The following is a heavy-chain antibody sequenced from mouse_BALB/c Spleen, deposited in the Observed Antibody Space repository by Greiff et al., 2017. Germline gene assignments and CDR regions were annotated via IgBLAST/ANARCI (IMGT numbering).Heavy chain of an antibody. J-gene: IGHJ4*01. CDR3: ARGSGKAFYAMDY. CDR2: IYPGDGST. Sequence: VKLVESGPELVKPGASVKMSCKASGYTFTSYYIHWVKQRPGQGLEWIGWIYPGDGSTKYNEKFKDKTTLTADKSSSTAYMLLSSLTSEDSAIYFCARGSGKAFYAMDYWGQGTSVTVSS. D-gene: IGHD1-1*01. V-gene: IGHV1S56*01. CDR1: GYTFTSYY.